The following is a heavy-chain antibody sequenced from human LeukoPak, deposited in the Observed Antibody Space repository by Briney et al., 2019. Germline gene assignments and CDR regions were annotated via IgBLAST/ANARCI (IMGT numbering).Heavy chain of an antibody. J-gene: IGHJ5*02. D-gene: IGHD3-10*01. V-gene: IGHV7-4-1*02. CDR2: INTNTGNP. Sequence: MNWVRQAPGQGLEWMGWINTNTGNPTYAQGFTGRFVFSLDTSVSTAYLQISSLKAEDTAVYYCARAGGTMVRGGRFDPWGQGTLVTVSS. CDR3: ARAGGTMVRGGRFDP.